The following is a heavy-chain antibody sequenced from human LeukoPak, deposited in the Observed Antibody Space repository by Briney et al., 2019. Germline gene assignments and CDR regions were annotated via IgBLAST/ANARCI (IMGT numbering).Heavy chain of an antibody. CDR1: GGTFSSYA. J-gene: IGHJ4*02. CDR2: IIPIFGIA. CDR3: ARESRSGYDWDY. D-gene: IGHD6-25*01. V-gene: IGHV1-69*04. Sequence: SVKVSCKASGGTFSSYAISWVRQAPGQGLEWMGRIIPIFGIANYAQKFQGRATITADKSTSAAYMELSSLRSEDTAVYYCARESRSGYDWDYWGQGTLVTVSS.